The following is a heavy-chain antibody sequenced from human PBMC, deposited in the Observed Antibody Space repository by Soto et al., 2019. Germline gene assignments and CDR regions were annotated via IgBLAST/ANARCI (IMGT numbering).Heavy chain of an antibody. CDR1: GGSISSGGYY. D-gene: IGHD2-21*01. CDR2: IYYSGST. CDR3: ARRGQVIKYFFDS. V-gene: IGHV4-31*03. Sequence: SETLSLTCTVSGGSISSGGYYWSWIRQHPGKGLEWIGYIYYSGSTYYNPSLKSRVTILVDTSKNQFSLKLRSVTAADTAVYYCARRGQVIKYFFDSWGQGTLVTVSS. J-gene: IGHJ4*02.